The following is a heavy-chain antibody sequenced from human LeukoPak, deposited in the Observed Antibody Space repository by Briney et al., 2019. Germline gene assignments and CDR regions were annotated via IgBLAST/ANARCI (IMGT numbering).Heavy chain of an antibody. CDR2: IKQDGSEK. D-gene: IGHD3-3*01. Sequence: PGGSLRLSCAASGFTFSSYWMSWVRQAPGKGLEWVANIKQDGSEKCYVDSVKGRFTISRDNAKNSLYLQMNSLRAEDTAVYYCARVDKYYDFWSGYKRPSYYFDYWGQGTLVTVSS. J-gene: IGHJ4*02. CDR1: GFTFSSYW. CDR3: ARVDKYYDFWSGYKRPSYYFDY. V-gene: IGHV3-7*01.